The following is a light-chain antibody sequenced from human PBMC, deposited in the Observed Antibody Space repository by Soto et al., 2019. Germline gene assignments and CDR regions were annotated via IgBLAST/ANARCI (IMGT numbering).Light chain of an antibody. V-gene: IGLV2-23*01. CDR3: YSYAGENLYV. CDR1: SSDVGSYNL. CDR2: EGT. Sequence: QSALTQPASVSASPGQSITIPYTGTSSDVGSYNLVSWFQQHPGKAPKLLIYEGTKRPSGLSDRFSGSKSGTTASLTISGLQAEDEAHYYCYSYAGENLYVFGTGTKVTVL. J-gene: IGLJ1*01.